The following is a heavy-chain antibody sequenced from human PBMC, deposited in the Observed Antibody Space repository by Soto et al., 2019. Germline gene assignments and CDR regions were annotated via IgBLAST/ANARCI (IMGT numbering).Heavy chain of an antibody. CDR2: INHSGST. J-gene: IGHJ4*02. V-gene: IGHV4-34*01. Sequence: SETLSLTCAVYGGSFSGYYWSWIRQPPGKGLEWIGEINHSGSTNYNPSLKSRVTISVDTSKNQFSLKLSSVTAADTAVYYCARAGYDSSGYYPTRYYFDYWGQGTLVTVSS. CDR3: ARAGYDSSGYYPTRYYFDY. CDR1: GGSFSGYY. D-gene: IGHD3-22*01.